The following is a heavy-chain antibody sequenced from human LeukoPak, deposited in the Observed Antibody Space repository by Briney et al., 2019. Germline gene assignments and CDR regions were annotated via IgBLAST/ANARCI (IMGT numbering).Heavy chain of an antibody. CDR2: FYTRGST. CDR1: GGSINNYY. D-gene: IGHD2-15*01. Sequence: SETLSLTCTVSGGSINNYYWSWIRQPAGKGLEWIGRFYTRGSTNYNPSLKSRVTMSVDTSKNQFSLKLSSVTAADTAVYYCARGRYCSADICSGGDAFDIWGQGTMVSVSS. V-gene: IGHV4-4*07. CDR3: ARGRYCSADICSGGDAFDI. J-gene: IGHJ3*02.